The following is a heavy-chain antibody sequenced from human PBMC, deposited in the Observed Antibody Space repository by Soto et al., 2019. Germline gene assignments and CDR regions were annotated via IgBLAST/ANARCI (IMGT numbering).Heavy chain of an antibody. CDR1: GVSISSYY. J-gene: IGHJ4*02. CDR2: IYYSGST. V-gene: IGHV4-59*12. D-gene: IGHD6-6*01. Sequence: PSETLSLTCTVSGVSISSYYWSWIRQPPGKGLEWIGYIYYSGSTNYNPSLKSRVTISVDTSKNQFSLKLSSVTAADTAVYYCARTSRFDSWGQGTLVTVSS. CDR3: ARTSRFDS.